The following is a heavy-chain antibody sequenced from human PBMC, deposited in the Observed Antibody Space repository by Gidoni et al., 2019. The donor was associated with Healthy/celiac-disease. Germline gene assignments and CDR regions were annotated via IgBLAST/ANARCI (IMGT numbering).Heavy chain of an antibody. V-gene: IGHV5-10-1*01. Sequence: EVQLVQSGAEVKKPGESLRISCKGSGYRFTSYWISWVRQMPGKGLEWMGRIDPSYSYTNYSPSFQGHVTISADKSISTAYLQWSSLKASDTAMYYCATTGYSYGYFQHWGQGTLVTVSS. D-gene: IGHD5-18*01. CDR1: GYRFTSYW. J-gene: IGHJ1*01. CDR3: ATTGYSYGYFQH. CDR2: IDPSYSYT.